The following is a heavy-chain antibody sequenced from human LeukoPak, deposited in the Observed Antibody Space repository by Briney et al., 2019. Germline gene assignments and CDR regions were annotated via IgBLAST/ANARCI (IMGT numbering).Heavy chain of an antibody. CDR2: IYHSGST. D-gene: IGHD2-15*01. Sequence: SETLSLTCTVSGGSISSGGYYWSWIRQPPGKGLEWIGYIYHSGSTYYNPSLKSRVTISVDTSKNQFSLKLSSVTAADTAVYYCARDGHGCSGGSCYPPFVWGQGTLVTVSS. CDR1: GGSISSGGYY. CDR3: ARDGHGCSGGSCYPPFV. V-gene: IGHV4-30-2*01. J-gene: IGHJ4*02.